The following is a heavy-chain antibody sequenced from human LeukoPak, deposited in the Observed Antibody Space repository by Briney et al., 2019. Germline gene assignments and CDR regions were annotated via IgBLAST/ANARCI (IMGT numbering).Heavy chain of an antibody. D-gene: IGHD1-26*01. V-gene: IGHV3-7*01. CDR1: GFTFSSYW. CDR3: ATFLGATFFDH. Sequence: GGSLRLSCAASGFTFSSYWMSWVRQAPGMGLQGVANIKQDGSVKTYVDSVKGRFTISRDNAKNSLYLQMNSLRGEDTAVYYCATFLGATFFDHWGQGTLVSVSS. CDR2: IKQDGSVK. J-gene: IGHJ4*02.